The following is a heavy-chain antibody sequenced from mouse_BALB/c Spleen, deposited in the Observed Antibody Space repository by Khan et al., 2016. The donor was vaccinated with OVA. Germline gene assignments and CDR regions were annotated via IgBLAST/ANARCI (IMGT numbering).Heavy chain of an antibody. V-gene: IGHV2-3*01. D-gene: IGHD2-3*01. CDR1: GFSLTSYG. Sequence: VQLQQSGPGLVAPSQSLSITCTVSGFSLTSYGVNWVRQPPGKGLEWLGVIWGDGNTNYHSALISRLSISKDNSKSQVFLKLTSLQTDDTATYYCAKFDGIFYAMDYWGQGTSVTVSS. CDR2: IWGDGNT. J-gene: IGHJ4*01. CDR3: AKFDGIFYAMDY.